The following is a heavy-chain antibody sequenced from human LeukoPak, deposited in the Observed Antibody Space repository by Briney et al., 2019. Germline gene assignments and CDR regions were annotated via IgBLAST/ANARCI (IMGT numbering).Heavy chain of an antibody. Sequence: SVKVSCKASGGTFSRYAISWVRQAPGQGLEWTGWINPNSGGTNYAQKFQGRVTMTRGTSISTAYMELSRLRTDDTAVYYCARDRPQGGATVAFDIWGQGTMVTVSS. D-gene: IGHD1-26*01. CDR2: INPNSGGT. CDR1: GGTFSRYA. V-gene: IGHV1-2*02. CDR3: ARDRPQGGATVAFDI. J-gene: IGHJ3*02.